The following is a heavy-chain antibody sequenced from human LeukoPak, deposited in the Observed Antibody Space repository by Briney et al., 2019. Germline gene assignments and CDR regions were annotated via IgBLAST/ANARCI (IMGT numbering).Heavy chain of an antibody. CDR2: INPNSGGT. CDR1: GYTFTSYG. Sequence: GASVKVSCKASGYTFTSYGISWVRQAPGQGLEWMGWINPNSGGTNYAQKFQGRVTMTRDTSISTAYMELSRLRSDDTAVYYCARDDDYVWGSYYKWGQGTLVTVSS. CDR3: ARDDDYVWGSYYK. V-gene: IGHV1-2*02. J-gene: IGHJ4*02. D-gene: IGHD3-16*01.